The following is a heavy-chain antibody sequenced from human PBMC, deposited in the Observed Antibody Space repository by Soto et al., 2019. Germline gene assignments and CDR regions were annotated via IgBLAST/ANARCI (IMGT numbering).Heavy chain of an antibody. Sequence: EVQLLESGGGLVQPGGSLRLSCAASGITFSSYAMSWVRQAPGKGLELVSAISGSGGSTYYADSVKGRFTISRDNPKNTLYLQMNRRRAEETAVYYCATRRCPRCSRQDWGQGTLVTVSS. V-gene: IGHV3-23*01. J-gene: IGHJ4*02. CDR2: ISGSGGST. D-gene: IGHD2-15*01. CDR3: ATRRCPRCSRQD. CDR1: GITFSSYA.